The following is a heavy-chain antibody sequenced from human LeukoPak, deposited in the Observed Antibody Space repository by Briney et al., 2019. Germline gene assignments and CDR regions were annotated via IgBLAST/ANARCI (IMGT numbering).Heavy chain of an antibody. J-gene: IGHJ2*01. CDR1: GFTFSSYW. V-gene: IGHV3-74*01. Sequence: GGSLRLSCAVSGFTFSSYWMHWVRQRPGKGLAWVSRITRDGSATDHADSVRGRSTASRAQAKNPLFMHMDSLRVEEWAVYYCARDSSPGYFDLWGSGTLVTVSS. CDR3: ARDSSPGYFDL. CDR2: ITRDGSAT.